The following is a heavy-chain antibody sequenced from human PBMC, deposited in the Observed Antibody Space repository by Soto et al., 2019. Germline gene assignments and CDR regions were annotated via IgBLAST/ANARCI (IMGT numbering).Heavy chain of an antibody. V-gene: IGHV5-10-1*01. J-gene: IGHJ6*02. D-gene: IGHD6-19*01. CDR1: GYRQTTCR. Sequence: GDALKISCEPCGYRQTTCRITLERQMPGECLQWWATIYPIDSHITSSSSFQGHVSISADKSITTAYLQWSRLKPSDTAMYYCASRGYSSPMGYLHSMKGWGQGTTVIVS. CDR2: IYPIDSHI. CDR3: ASRGYSSPMGYLHSMKG.